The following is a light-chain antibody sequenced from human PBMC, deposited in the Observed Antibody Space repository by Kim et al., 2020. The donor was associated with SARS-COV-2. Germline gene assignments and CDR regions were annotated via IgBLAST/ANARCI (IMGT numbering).Light chain of an antibody. CDR2: RDS. V-gene: IGLV3-9*01. Sequence: SYELTQPLSVSVALGQTARITCGGNNIGSKNVHWYQQKPGQAPVLVIYRDSNRPSGIPERFSGSNSGNTATLTISRAQAGDEADYYCQLWDSSTVVFGGG. CDR1: NIGSKN. CDR3: QLWDSSTVV. J-gene: IGLJ2*01.